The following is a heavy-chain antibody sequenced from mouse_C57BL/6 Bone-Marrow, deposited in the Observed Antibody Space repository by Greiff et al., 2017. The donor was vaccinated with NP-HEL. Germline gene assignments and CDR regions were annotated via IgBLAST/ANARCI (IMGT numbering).Heavy chain of an antibody. Sequence: QVQLQQSGAELVKPGASVKMSCKASGYTFTTSPIEWVKQNHGKSLAWIGNFHPYNDDTAYNEKFKNKATLTVEKSSSTVYLELSRLTSDDSSVYYCARGGNYWYYFDYWGQGTTLTVSS. D-gene: IGHD2-1*01. V-gene: IGHV1-47*01. CDR1: GYTFTTSP. CDR2: FHPYNDDT. J-gene: IGHJ2*01. CDR3: ARGGNYWYYFDY.